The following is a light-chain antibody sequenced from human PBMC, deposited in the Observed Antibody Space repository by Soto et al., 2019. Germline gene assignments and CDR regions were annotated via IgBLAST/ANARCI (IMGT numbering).Light chain of an antibody. Sequence: QSALTQPASVSGSPGQSITISCTGTSSDVGSYNLVSWYQQHPGKGPKLRIDEGSKRPSGVSNRFSGSKSGNTASLTISGLQDEDDADYYCCSYAGSSTFVVFGGGTKVTVL. CDR3: CSYAGSSTFVV. J-gene: IGLJ2*01. CDR2: EGS. V-gene: IGLV2-23*03. CDR1: SSDVGSYNL.